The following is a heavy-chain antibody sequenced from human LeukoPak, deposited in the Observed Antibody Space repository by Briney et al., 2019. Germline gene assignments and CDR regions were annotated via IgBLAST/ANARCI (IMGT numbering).Heavy chain of an antibody. V-gene: IGHV1-2*02. Sequence: GASVKVSCKASGYTFTGYYMHWVRQAPGQGLEWMGWINPNSGGTNYAQKFQGRVTMTRDTSISTAYMELSRLRSDDTAVYYCARDPIVVVVAATGPRNWFDPWGQGTLVTVSS. CDR2: INPNSGGT. CDR1: GYTFTGYY. J-gene: IGHJ5*02. D-gene: IGHD2-15*01. CDR3: ARDPIVVVVAATGPRNWFDP.